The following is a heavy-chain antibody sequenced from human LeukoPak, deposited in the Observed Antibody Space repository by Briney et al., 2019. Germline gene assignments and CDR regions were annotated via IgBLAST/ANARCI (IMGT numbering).Heavy chain of an antibody. J-gene: IGHJ4*02. D-gene: IGHD4-17*01. V-gene: IGHV3-21*01. CDR2: ISSSSSYI. CDR3: ARSSPDYGDYEYYFDY. Sequence: GGSLRLSCAASGFTFSSCSMNWVRQAPGKGLEWVSSISSSSSYIYYADSVKGRFTISRDNAKNSLYLQMNSLRAEDTAVYYCARSSPDYGDYEYYFDYWGQGTLVTVSS. CDR1: GFTFSSCS.